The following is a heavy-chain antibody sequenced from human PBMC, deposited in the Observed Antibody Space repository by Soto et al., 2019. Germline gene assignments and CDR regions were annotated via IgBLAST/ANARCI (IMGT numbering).Heavy chain of an antibody. D-gene: IGHD2-2*01. V-gene: IGHV1-8*01. Sequence: QVQLVQSGAEVKKPGASVKVSCKASGYTFTSHDINWMRQATGQGLEWMGWMNPNSGHTNYAQKFQGRVTMARDTCISTAYMEFTNLRSEDTAIYYCASDMSTTWGQGTLVTVSS. J-gene: IGHJ5*02. CDR1: GYTFTSHD. CDR2: MNPNSGHT. CDR3: ASDMSTT.